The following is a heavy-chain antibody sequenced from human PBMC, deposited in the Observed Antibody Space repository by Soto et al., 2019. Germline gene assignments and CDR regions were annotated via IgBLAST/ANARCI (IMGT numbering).Heavy chain of an antibody. Sequence: EVQLVESGGGLVQPGRSLRLSCAASGFTFDDYAMHWVRQAPGKGLEWVSGISWNSGSIGYADSVKGRFTISRDNAKNSLYLQMSSLRAEDTALYYCAKEGIIRFNYYYYYMDVWGKGTTVTVSS. CDR3: AKEGIIRFNYYYYYMDV. CDR1: GFTFDDYA. D-gene: IGHD3-10*01. J-gene: IGHJ6*03. CDR2: ISWNSGSI. V-gene: IGHV3-9*01.